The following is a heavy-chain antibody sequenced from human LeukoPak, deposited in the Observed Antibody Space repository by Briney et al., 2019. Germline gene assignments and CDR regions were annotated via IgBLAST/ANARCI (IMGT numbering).Heavy chain of an antibody. J-gene: IGHJ6*03. Sequence: ASVKVSCKASGYTFTGYYMHWVRQAPGQGLEWMGWINPNSGGTNYAQKFQGRVTMTRDTSISTAYMELSRLRSDNTAVYYCARVSLGLSYYYYMDVWGKGTTVTVSS. CDR3: ARVSLGLSYYYYMDV. CDR1: GYTFTGYY. D-gene: IGHD6-19*01. CDR2: INPNSGGT. V-gene: IGHV1-2*02.